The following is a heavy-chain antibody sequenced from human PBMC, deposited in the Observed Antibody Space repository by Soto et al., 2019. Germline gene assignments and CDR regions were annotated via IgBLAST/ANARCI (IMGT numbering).Heavy chain of an antibody. Sequence: GGSLRLSCAASGFTVSSNYMSWVRQAPGKGLAWVAVIYSGGSTYYADAVKGRCTISRDNSKNTLYLQMNRLRAEVTAVYYCATAVIEGYYDSSAYYFDYWGQGTLVTVSS. CDR2: IYSGGST. CDR1: GFTVSSNY. J-gene: IGHJ4*02. V-gene: IGHV3-53*01. CDR3: ATAVIEGYYDSSAYYFDY. D-gene: IGHD3-22*01.